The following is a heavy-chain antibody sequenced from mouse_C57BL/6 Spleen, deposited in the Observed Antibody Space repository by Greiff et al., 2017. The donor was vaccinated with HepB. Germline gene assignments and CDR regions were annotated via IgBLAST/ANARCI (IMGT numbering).Heavy chain of an antibody. Sequence: VQLQQSGAELVRPGSSVKLSCKASGYTFTSYWMHWVKQRPIQGLEWIGNIDPSDSETHYNQKFKDKATLTVFKSYSTAYMQLSSLTSEDSAVYYGSRRYYGSSYGFAYWGQGTLVTVSA. D-gene: IGHD1-1*01. CDR3: SRRYYGSSYGFAY. J-gene: IGHJ3*01. CDR1: GYTFTSYW. CDR2: IDPSDSET. V-gene: IGHV1-52*01.